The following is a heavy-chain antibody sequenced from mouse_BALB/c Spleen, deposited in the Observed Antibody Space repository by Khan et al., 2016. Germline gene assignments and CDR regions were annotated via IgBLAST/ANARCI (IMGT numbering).Heavy chain of an antibody. CDR2: INPSRTYT. CDR1: GYTFTYYT. CDR3: AREIYGNYPFGY. V-gene: IGHV1-4*01. Sequence: QVQLQQSGAELARPGASVKMSCKASGYTFTYYTVHWVIQRPGQGLEWIGYINPSRTYTNYNQKFKDKATLTADKSYSTAYMQLSSLTSEDSAVYYCAREIYGNYPFGYWGQGTTLTVSS. D-gene: IGHD2-1*01. J-gene: IGHJ2*01.